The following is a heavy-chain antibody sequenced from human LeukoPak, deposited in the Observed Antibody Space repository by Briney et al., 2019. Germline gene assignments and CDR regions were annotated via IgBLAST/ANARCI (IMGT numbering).Heavy chain of an antibody. CDR3: ARGGHGHTQNDY. J-gene: IGHJ4*02. D-gene: IGHD5-24*01. Sequence: ASVEVSCKASGYTFTDYHIHWVRQAPGQGLEWMGWINPNTGGTNYAQNFQGRVTMTRDTSITTSFMELSSLLSDGTALYYCARGGHGHTQNDYWGQGTLVTVSS. CDR2: INPNTGGT. CDR1: GYTFTDYH. V-gene: IGHV1-2*02.